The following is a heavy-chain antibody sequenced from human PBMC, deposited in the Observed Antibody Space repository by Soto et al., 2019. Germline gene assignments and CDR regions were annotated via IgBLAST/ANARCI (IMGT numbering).Heavy chain of an antibody. CDR2: LNPSGSNT. Sequence: PGWSLRLSCAASGLTLSRHAMTWARQAPGKGLEWVATLNPSGSNTHYADSVKGRFTISRDNSRNTVDLQMNNLRAEDTALYYCVSWVSDHFDYWGQGTLVTVSS. CDR3: VSWVSDHFDY. CDR1: GLTLSRHA. D-gene: IGHD2-8*01. J-gene: IGHJ4*02. V-gene: IGHV3-23*01.